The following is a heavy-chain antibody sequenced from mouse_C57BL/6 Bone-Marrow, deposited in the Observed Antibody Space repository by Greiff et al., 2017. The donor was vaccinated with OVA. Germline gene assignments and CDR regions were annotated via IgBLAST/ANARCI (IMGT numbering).Heavy chain of an antibody. J-gene: IGHJ4*01. CDR3: ARDKIYDDSSYAMDC. V-gene: IGHV5-4*01. CDR1: GFTFSSYA. CDR2: ISDGGSYT. D-gene: IGHD1-1*01. Sequence: EVMLVESGGGLVKPGGSLKLSCAASGFTFSSYAMSWVRQTPEKRLEWVATISDGGSYTYYPDNVKGRFTISRDNAKNNLYLQMSHLKSEDTAMYSCARDKIYDDSSYAMDCWGQGTSVTVSS.